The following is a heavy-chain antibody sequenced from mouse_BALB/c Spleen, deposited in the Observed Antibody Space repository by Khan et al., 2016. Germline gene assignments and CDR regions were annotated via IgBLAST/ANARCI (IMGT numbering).Heavy chain of an antibody. CDR2: INTYSGES. J-gene: IGHJ1*01. D-gene: IGHD1-1*01. CDR1: GYTFTNYG. CDR3: ARYRYYSVSSGYFDV. V-gene: IGHV9-3-1*01. Sequence: QIQLVQSGPELKKPGKTVKISCKASGYTFTNYGMNWVKQAPGTGLKWMGWINTYSGESTYADDFKGRFAFSLENSANTAYLQTNNIQNEDTATSFCARYRYYSVSSGYFDVWGASTTVPVSS.